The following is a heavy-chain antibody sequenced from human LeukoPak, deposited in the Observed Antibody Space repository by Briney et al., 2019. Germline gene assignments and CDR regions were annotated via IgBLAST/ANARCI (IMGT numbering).Heavy chain of an antibody. J-gene: IGHJ5*02. CDR1: GGSIISYY. Sequence: KPSETLSLTCTVSGGSIISYYWSWIRQPPGKGLEWIGYIYYSGSTNYNPSLKSRVTISVDTSKNQFSLKLSSVTAADTAVYYCARGFDWFDPWGQGTLVTVSS. V-gene: IGHV4-59*01. CDR3: ARGFDWFDP. CDR2: IYYSGST. D-gene: IGHD3-10*01.